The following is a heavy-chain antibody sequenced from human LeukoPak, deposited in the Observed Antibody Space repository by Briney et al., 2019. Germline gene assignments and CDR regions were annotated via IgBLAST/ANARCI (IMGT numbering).Heavy chain of an antibody. Sequence: PGGSLRLSCAASGFSFSSYEMNWVRQAPGKGLEWVPYISSGGATIYYADSVKGRFTISRDNAKNSLYLQMDSLRAEDTAVYYCAREDHYESSGYYRSGDYWGQGTLVTVSS. CDR2: ISSGGATI. V-gene: IGHV3-48*03. CDR1: GFSFSSYE. J-gene: IGHJ4*02. D-gene: IGHD3-22*01. CDR3: AREDHYESSGYYRSGDY.